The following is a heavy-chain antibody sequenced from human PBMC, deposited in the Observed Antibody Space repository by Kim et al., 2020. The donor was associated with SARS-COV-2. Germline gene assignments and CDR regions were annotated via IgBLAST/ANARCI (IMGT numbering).Heavy chain of an antibody. CDR1: GFTVSSNY. CDR3: ARTSSA. Sequence: GGSLRLSCAASGFTVSSNYMSWVRQAPGKGLEWVSVIFGGGTIHYADSVKGRFTISRDISKNMVYLQMDSLRVEDTAVYYCARTSSALGQGTLVTVSS. CDR2: IFGGGTI. D-gene: IGHD6-19*01. V-gene: IGHV3-53*01. J-gene: IGHJ5*02.